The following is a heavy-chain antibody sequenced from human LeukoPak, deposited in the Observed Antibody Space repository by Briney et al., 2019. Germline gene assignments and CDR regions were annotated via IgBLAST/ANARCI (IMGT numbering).Heavy chain of an antibody. CDR1: GGSISSSNYY. Sequence: TPSETLSLTCTVSGGSISSSNYYWNWIRQPAGKGLEWSVRIYTSGSTNYNPSLKSRVTIAVDTSKNQFPLKLSSVTAADTAVYYCARGLWFGDENPPYFDYWGQGTLVTVSS. CDR3: ARGLWFGDENPPYFDY. J-gene: IGHJ4*02. V-gene: IGHV4-61*02. D-gene: IGHD3-10*01. CDR2: IYTSGST.